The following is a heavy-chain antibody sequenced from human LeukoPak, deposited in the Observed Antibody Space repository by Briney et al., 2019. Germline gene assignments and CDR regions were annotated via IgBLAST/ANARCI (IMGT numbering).Heavy chain of an antibody. CDR1: GFSFSRYW. Sequence: GRSLRLSCAASGFSFSRYWMNWVRQAPGKGLEWVANIKPDGGEKYYVDSVKGRFTISRDNAKNLLYLQMNSVRVEDTAVYYCVPAPWGQGTLVTVSS. CDR3: VPAP. CDR2: IKPDGGEK. V-gene: IGHV3-7*02. J-gene: IGHJ5*02.